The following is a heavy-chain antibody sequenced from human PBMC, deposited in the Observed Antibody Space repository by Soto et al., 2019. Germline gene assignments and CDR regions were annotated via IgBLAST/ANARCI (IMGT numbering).Heavy chain of an antibody. D-gene: IGHD3-16*01. J-gene: IGHJ6*02. Sequence: EVQLVESGGGLVQPGGSLRLSCTASGFTVSSNYMSWVRQAPGKGLEWVSVIYSGGTTYYADSVKGRFTISRDNSKNTLYRQMTSLGAEDTVVYYCARGGSASGGYYYYVMDVWGQGTTVTVSS. V-gene: IGHV3-66*01. CDR3: ARGGSASGGYYYYVMDV. CDR1: GFTVSSNY. CDR2: IYSGGTT.